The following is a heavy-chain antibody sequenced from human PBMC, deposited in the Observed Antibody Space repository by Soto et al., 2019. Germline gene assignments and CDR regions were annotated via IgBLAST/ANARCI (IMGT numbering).Heavy chain of an antibody. CDR3: GTWRGSSWFDY. J-gene: IGHJ4*02. Sequence: GESLKISCKASGFTFSSYSLGWVRHMPGKGLQWMGYIFSSDSSAKYSPSFVGQVTISVGRSINTAYLQWSSLKASDTAIYYCGTWRGSSWFDYWGPGTLVTVSS. CDR2: IFSSDSSA. D-gene: IGHD2-2*01. V-gene: IGHV5-51*01. CDR1: GFTFSSYS.